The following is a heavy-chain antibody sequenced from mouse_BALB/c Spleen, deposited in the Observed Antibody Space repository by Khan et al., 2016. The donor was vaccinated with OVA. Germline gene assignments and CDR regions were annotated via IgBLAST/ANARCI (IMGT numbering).Heavy chain of an antibody. Sequence: EVMLVESGGDLVKPGGSLKLSCAASGFTFSVYSMSWVRQTPDKRLEWVATISSDGTYTYYPDSVTGRFTISRDNAKNTLFLHMISLKAEDTAMYYCASHLTGSFAYWGQGTLVTVSA. V-gene: IGHV5-6*01. CDR1: GFTFSVYS. CDR3: ASHLTGSFAY. D-gene: IGHD4-1*01. CDR2: ISSDGTYT. J-gene: IGHJ3*01.